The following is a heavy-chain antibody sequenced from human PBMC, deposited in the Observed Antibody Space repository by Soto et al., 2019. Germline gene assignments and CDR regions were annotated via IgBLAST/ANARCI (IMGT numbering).Heavy chain of an antibody. D-gene: IGHD3-16*01. CDR2: IIPISGTA. CDR3: ASVGGLTIYYYYGMDV. CDR1: GGTFSSYA. Sequence: SVKVSCKASGGTFSSYAISWVRQAPGQGLEWMGGIIPISGTANYAQKFQGRVTITADKSTSTAYMELSSLRSEDTAVYYCASVGGLTIYYYYGMDVWGQGTTVTVSS. V-gene: IGHV1-69*06. J-gene: IGHJ6*02.